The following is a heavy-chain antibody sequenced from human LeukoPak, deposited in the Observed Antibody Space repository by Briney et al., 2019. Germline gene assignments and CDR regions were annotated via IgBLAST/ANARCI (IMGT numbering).Heavy chain of an antibody. V-gene: IGHV1-18*01. J-gene: IGHJ4*02. CDR3: AGDAEKSTRGLYH. Sequence: ASVKVSCKASGYTFTSYGISWVRQAPGQGLEWMGWISAYNGNTNYAQKLQGRVTMTTDSSTNTAYMELRSLRSDDTAIYYCAGDAEKSTRGLYHWGQGTLVTVSS. CDR2: ISAYNGNT. CDR1: GYTFTSYG. D-gene: IGHD5-24*01.